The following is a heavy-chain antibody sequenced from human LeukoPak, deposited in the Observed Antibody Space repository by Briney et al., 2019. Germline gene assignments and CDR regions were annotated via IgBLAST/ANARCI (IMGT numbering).Heavy chain of an antibody. Sequence: GCLRLSCALAGFTLSSYAMRWVRQAPGKGRGWVAAISGSGGRTYYADSVKGRFTISRDNPKNTLYLQMNSLRAEDTAVYYCAKDRLRWFFDYWGQGTLVTGSS. V-gene: IGHV3-23*01. J-gene: IGHJ4*02. CDR3: AKDRLRWFFDY. D-gene: IGHD4-23*01. CDR2: ISGSGGRT. CDR1: GFTLSSYA.